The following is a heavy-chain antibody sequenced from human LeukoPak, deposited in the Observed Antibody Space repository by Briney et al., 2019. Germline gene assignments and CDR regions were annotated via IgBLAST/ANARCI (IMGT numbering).Heavy chain of an antibody. CDR2: ISSSSSYI. V-gene: IGHV3-21*01. D-gene: IGHD3-22*01. J-gene: IGHJ3*02. CDR1: GFAFSSYS. CDR3: ARVPHYYDSSGCKAFDI. Sequence: GGSLRLSCAASGFAFSSYSMNWVRQAPGKGLEWVSSISSSSSYIYYADSVKGRFTISRDNAKNSLYLQMNSLRAEDTAVYYCARVPHYYDSSGCKAFDIWGQGTMVTVSS.